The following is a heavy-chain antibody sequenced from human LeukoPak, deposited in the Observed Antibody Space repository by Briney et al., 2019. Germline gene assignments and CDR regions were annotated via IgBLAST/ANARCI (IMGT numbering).Heavy chain of an antibody. D-gene: IGHD6-6*01. Sequence: PSETLSLTCTVSGGSISSSSYYWGWIRQPPGKGLEWIGSIYYSGSTYYNPSLKSRVTISVDTSKNQFSLKLSSVTAADTAVYYCARHRPYSSSSLYFDLWGRGTLVTVSS. CDR3: ARHRPYSSSSLYFDL. CDR1: GGSISSSSYY. J-gene: IGHJ2*01. CDR2: IYYSGST. V-gene: IGHV4-39*01.